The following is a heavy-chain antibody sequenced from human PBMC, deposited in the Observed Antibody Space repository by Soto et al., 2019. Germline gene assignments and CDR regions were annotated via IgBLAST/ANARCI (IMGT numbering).Heavy chain of an antibody. CDR2: ISYDGSNK. Sequence: QVQLVESGGGVVQPGRSLRLSCAASGFTFSSYGMHWVRQAPGKGLEWAAVISYDGSNKYYADSVKGRFTISRDNSKNTLYLQMNSLRAEDTAVYYCAKDRALLRFLEWLLDDAFDIWGQGTMVTVSS. V-gene: IGHV3-30*18. D-gene: IGHD3-3*01. J-gene: IGHJ3*02. CDR1: GFTFSSYG. CDR3: AKDRALLRFLEWLLDDAFDI.